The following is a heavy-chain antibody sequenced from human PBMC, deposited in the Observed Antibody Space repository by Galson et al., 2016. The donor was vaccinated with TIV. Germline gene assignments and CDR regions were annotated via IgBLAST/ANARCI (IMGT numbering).Heavy chain of an antibody. CDR1: GFTFDDYG. CDR2: INWNGGST. CDR3: VKHVAGAARPARFDS. Sequence: SLRLSCAASGFTFDDYGVSWVRQAPGKGLEWVSSINWNGGSTGYADSVKGRFTISRDNAKNSLYLQMSSLRAEDTAIYYCVKHVAGAARPARFDSWGQGTLVTVSS. D-gene: IGHD6-25*01. J-gene: IGHJ4*02. V-gene: IGHV3-20*04.